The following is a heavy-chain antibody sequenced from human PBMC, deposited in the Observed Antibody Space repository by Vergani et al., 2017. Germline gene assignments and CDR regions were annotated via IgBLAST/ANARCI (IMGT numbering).Heavy chain of an antibody. CDR3: ARNLHYYDSSGFYY. V-gene: IGHV3-23*04. D-gene: IGHD3-22*01. J-gene: IGHJ4*02. CDR1: GFTFSSYS. Sequence: EVQLVESGGGLVKPGGSLRLSCAASGFTFSSYSMNWVRQAPGKGLEWVSAISGSGGSTYYADSVKGRFTISRDNSKNTLYLQMNSLRAEDTAVYYCARNLHYYDSSGFYYWGQGTLVTVSS. CDR2: ISGSGGST.